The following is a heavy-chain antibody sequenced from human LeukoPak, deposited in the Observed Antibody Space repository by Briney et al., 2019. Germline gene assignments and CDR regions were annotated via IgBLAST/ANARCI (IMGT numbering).Heavy chain of an antibody. D-gene: IGHD3-22*01. CDR2: ISYDGSNK. J-gene: IGHJ4*02. V-gene: IGHV3-30*19. CDR3: ARDNVYYDSSGHDY. CDR1: GFTFSSYG. Sequence: GGSLRLSCAVSGFTFSSYGMHWVRQAPGKGLEWVAVISYDGSNKYYADSVKGRFTISRDNSKNTLYLQMNSLRAEDTAVYYCARDNVYYDSSGHDYWGQGTLVTVSS.